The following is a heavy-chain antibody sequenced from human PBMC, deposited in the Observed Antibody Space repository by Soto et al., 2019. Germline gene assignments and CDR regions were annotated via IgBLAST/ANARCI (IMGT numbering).Heavy chain of an antibody. Sequence: ASVKVSCKASCYTFTSDGISWVREATGQGLEWMGWISAYNGNTNYAQKLQGRVTMTTDTSTSTAYMELRSLRSDDTAVYYCVFIAVAGTGDAFDIWGQGTMVTVSS. D-gene: IGHD6-19*01. CDR3: VFIAVAGTGDAFDI. CDR1: CYTFTSDG. CDR2: ISAYNGNT. V-gene: IGHV1-18*01. J-gene: IGHJ3*02.